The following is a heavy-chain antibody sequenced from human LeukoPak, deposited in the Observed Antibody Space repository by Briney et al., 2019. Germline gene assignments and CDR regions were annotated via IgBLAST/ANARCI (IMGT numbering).Heavy chain of an antibody. J-gene: IGHJ4*02. Sequence: PGGSLRLSCAASGFTFDDYAMHWVRQAPGKGLEWVSGISWNSGSIGYADSVKGRFTISRDNAKNSLYLQMNSLRAEDTALYYCAKVGVRGDHDYWGQGTLVTVSS. D-gene: IGHD3-10*01. CDR2: ISWNSGSI. CDR3: AKVGVRGDHDY. CDR1: GFTFDDYA. V-gene: IGHV3-9*01.